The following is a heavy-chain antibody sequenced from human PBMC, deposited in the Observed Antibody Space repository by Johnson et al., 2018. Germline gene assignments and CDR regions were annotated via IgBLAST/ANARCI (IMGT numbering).Heavy chain of an antibody. CDR2: ISYDGRNK. CDR1: GFTFSSYA. V-gene: IGHV3-30-3*01. Sequence: QVQLVQSGGGVVQPGRSLRLSCAASGFTFSSYAMHWVRQAPGKGLEWVAVISYDGRNKYYADSVKGRFTLSRDNSKNTLYLQRNSLRAEDTAVYYCARGYYDSSGYYAYYYYYMDVGGKGTTVTVSS. D-gene: IGHD3-22*01. CDR3: ARGYYDSSGYYAYYYYYMDV. J-gene: IGHJ6*03.